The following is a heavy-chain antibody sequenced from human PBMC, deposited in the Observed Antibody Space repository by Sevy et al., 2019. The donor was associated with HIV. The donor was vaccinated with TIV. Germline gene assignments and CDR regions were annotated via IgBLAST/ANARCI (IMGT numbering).Heavy chain of an antibody. D-gene: IGHD6-19*01. J-gene: IGHJ5*02. CDR1: RFTFSNYA. Sequence: GGSLRLSCAASRFTFSNYAMHWVRQTPGKGLEWVAVILYDGSNKYYADSVKGRFTISRDNSKNTLDLEMNSLRPEDTAVYYCARSAVAGIEAWFDPWGLGTLVTVSS. CDR3: ARSAVAGIEAWFDP. V-gene: IGHV3-30-3*01. CDR2: ILYDGSNK.